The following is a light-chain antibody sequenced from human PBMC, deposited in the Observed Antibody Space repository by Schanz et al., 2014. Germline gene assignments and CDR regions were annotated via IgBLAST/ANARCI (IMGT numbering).Light chain of an antibody. CDR1: SSDVGGYNY. V-gene: IGLV2-23*02. CDR2: EVS. Sequence: QSALTQPPSASGSPGQSVTISCTGTSSDVGGYNYVSWYQQHPGKAPKLMIYEVSNRPSGVSNRFSGSKSGNTASLTISGLQAEDEADYYCCSYAGSSTFYVFGTGTKVTVL. J-gene: IGLJ1*01. CDR3: CSYAGSSTFYV.